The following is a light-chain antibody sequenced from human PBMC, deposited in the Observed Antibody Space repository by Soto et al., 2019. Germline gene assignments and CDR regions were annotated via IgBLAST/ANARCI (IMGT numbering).Light chain of an antibody. V-gene: IGLV2-14*01. CDR3: SSYTNINTRACV. Sequence: QSVLTQPASVSGSPGQSITISCTVTSGDIGSYNRVSWYQQHPGKAPKLIIYEVTDRPSRVSNRFSGSKSGNTASLTISGLQAEDEAEYYCSSYTNINTRACVFGTGTKVTVL. CDR1: SGDIGSYNR. J-gene: IGLJ1*01. CDR2: EVT.